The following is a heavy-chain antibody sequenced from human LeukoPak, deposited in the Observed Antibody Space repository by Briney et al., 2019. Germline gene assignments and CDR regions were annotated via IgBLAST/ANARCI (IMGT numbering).Heavy chain of an antibody. CDR1: GGSISSGGYS. CDR3: ARDSDWFDP. D-gene: IGHD1-26*01. CDR2: IYHSGST. V-gene: IGHV4-30-2*01. J-gene: IGHJ5*02. Sequence: SETLSLTCTVSGGSISSGGYSWSWIRQPPGKGLEWIGYIYHSGSTYYNPSLKSRVTISVDRSKNQFSLKLSSVTAADTAVYYCARDSDWFDPWGQGTLVTVSS.